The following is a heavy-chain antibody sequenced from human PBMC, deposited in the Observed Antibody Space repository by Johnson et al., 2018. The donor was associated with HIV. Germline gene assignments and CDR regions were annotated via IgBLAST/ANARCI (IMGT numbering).Heavy chain of an antibody. CDR3: SKRTGNCGGVFDM. D-gene: IGHD7-27*01. CDR2: ISGGGDTI. Sequence: VQLVESGGGLAQPGGSLRLSCAASGFTFNSYAMSWVRQAPGKGLEWVSAISGGGDTIYYADSVKGRFTISRDNSKNTLFLQMNSLRAEDTALYYCSKRTGNCGGVFDMWGQGTVVTVSS. CDR1: GFTFNSYA. J-gene: IGHJ3*02. V-gene: IGHV3-23*04.